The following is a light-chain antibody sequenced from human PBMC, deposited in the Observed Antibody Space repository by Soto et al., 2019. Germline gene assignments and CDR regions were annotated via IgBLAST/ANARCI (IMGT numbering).Light chain of an antibody. V-gene: IGKV1-9*01. J-gene: IGKJ1*01. Sequence: DIQVTQSPSSLSASVGDRVTITCRASQGISSYLAWYQQKPGKAPKLLVYDASTLQSGVATRFGGSGSGTEFTLIISGLQPEDSATYYCQQYTNTNNPWMFGQGTKVDIK. CDR2: DAS. CDR3: QQYTNTNNPWM. CDR1: QGISSY.